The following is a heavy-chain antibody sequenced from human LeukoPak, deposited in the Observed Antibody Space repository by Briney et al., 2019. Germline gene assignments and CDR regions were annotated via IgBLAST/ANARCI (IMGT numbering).Heavy chain of an antibody. V-gene: IGHV4-34*01. J-gene: IGHJ3*02. CDR2: MYHSGST. CDR1: GGSFSGYY. D-gene: IGHD2-21*01. Sequence: SETLSLTCAVYGGSFSGYYWSWIRQPPEKGLEWIGSMYHSGSTYYNPSLKSRVTISVDTSKNQFSLKLSSVTAADTAVYYCARVCGGDCLNAFDMWGQGTMVTVSS. CDR3: ARVCGGDCLNAFDM.